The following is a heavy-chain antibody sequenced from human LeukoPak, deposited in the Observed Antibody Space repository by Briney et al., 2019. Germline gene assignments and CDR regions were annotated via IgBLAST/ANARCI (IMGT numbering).Heavy chain of an antibody. CDR2: IYHSGST. CDR3: ARASAGYCSGGSCYSVPDY. D-gene: IGHD2-15*01. Sequence: SETLSLTCAVSGGSISSSNWWSWVRQPPGKGLEWIGEIYHSGSTNYNPSLKSRVTISVDKSKNQFSLKLSSVTAAATAVYYCARASAGYCSGGSCYSVPDYWGQGTLVTVSS. V-gene: IGHV4-4*02. CDR1: GGSISSSNW. J-gene: IGHJ4*02.